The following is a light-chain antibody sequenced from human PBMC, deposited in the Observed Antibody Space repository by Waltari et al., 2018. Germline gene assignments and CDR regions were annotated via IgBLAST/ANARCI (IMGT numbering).Light chain of an antibody. CDR1: QSISTS. CDR2: VAS. CDR3: QQSYTTAYT. Sequence: IQMTQSPSSLSASVGDRVTITCRASQSISTSLNWFQQIPGKAPKLLLYVASTLQSGVPSRFSGSGSGTDFSLTISSLQPEDFATYYCQQSYTTAYTFGQGTKLEIK. V-gene: IGKV1-39*01. J-gene: IGKJ2*01.